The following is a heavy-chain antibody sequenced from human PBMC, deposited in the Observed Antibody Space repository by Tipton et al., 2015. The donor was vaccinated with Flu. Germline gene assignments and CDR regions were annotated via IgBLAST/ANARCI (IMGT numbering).Heavy chain of an antibody. D-gene: IGHD1-26*01. Sequence: SLRLSCAASGFTFDDYGMSWVRQAPGKGLEWVSGINWNGGTTGYADSVKGRFIISRDNAKNSLYLQMNSLRAEDTAVYYCTKDVGATVSYNWFDPWGQGTLVTVSS. V-gene: IGHV3-20*04. CDR2: INWNGGTT. CDR3: TKDVGATVSYNWFDP. CDR1: GFTFDDYG. J-gene: IGHJ5*02.